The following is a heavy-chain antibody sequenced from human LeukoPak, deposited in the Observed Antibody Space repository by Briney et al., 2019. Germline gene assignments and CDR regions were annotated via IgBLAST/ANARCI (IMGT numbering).Heavy chain of an antibody. D-gene: IGHD2-15*01. Sequence: GESLKISCKGSGYSFTSYWIGWVRQMPGKGLEWMGIIDPGDSDTRYSPSFQGQVTISADKSISTAYLQWNSLKASDTAMYYCARQVQDSYHIAYEYWGQGTLVTVSS. CDR1: GYSFTSYW. J-gene: IGHJ4*02. CDR3: ARQVQDSYHIAYEY. V-gene: IGHV5-51*01. CDR2: IDPGDSDT.